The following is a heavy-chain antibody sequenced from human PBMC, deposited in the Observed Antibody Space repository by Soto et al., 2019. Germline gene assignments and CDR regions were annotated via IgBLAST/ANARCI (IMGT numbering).Heavy chain of an antibody. CDR1: GFGFISYG. CDR3: EREGVFRLENIVPPDY. CDR2: ISVDGITQ. Sequence: VQLLESGGGVAQPGRSLRLSCRASGFGFISYGMLWVRQAPGKGPEWVAFISVDGITQYYSDSVRGRFTISRDNSENTLYLELEIIRVEDTAMYYCEREGVFRLENIVPPDYWGQGAQVTVSA. V-gene: IGHV3-30*03. D-gene: IGHD5-12*01. J-gene: IGHJ4*02.